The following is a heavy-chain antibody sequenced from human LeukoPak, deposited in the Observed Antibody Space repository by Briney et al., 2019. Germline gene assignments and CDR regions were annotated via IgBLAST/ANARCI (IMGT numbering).Heavy chain of an antibody. Sequence: GGSLRLSCAASGFTFSSYWMHWVRQAPGEGLVWVSRVHNEGSATSYADSVEGRFTISRDNAKNTLYLQMNSLRAEDTAVYYCAKGSSTSCFNWGQGTLVTVSS. CDR3: AKGSSTSCFN. J-gene: IGHJ4*02. D-gene: IGHD2-2*01. CDR2: VHNEGSAT. CDR1: GFTFSSYW. V-gene: IGHV3-74*01.